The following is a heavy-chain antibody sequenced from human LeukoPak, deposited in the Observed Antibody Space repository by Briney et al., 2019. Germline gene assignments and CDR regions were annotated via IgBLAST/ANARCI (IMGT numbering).Heavy chain of an antibody. D-gene: IGHD2-2*01. Sequence: GGSPRLSCAASGFTFSSYAMHWVRQAPGKGLEWVAVISYDGSNKYYADSVKGRFTIPRDNSKNTLYLQMNSLRAEDTAVYYCVSFYETYWGRGTLVTVSS. CDR1: GFTFSSYA. J-gene: IGHJ4*02. CDR3: VSFYETY. CDR2: ISYDGSNK. V-gene: IGHV3-30-3*01.